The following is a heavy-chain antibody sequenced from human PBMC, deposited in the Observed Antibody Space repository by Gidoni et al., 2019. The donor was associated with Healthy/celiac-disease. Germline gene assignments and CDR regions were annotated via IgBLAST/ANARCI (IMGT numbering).Heavy chain of an antibody. D-gene: IGHD3-22*01. CDR3: ARAGSSGYPFDY. V-gene: IGHV4-34*01. Sequence: QVQLQQWGAGLLKPSETLSLTCAVYGGSFSGYYWSWIRQPPGKGLEWIGEINHSGRTNYNPSLKSRVTISVDTSKNQFSLKLSSVTAADTAVYYCARAGSSGYPFDYWGQGTLVTVSP. J-gene: IGHJ4*02. CDR2: INHSGRT. CDR1: GGSFSGYY.